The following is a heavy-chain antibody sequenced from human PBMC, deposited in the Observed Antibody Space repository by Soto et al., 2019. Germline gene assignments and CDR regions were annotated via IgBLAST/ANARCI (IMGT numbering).Heavy chain of an antibody. CDR3: ARGEQYSGRIFDY. Sequence: SQTLSLTCGVTGDSVSSNSAGWSWVRQSPSRGLEWLGRTYYRYKWYYEYAVSVRGRITINPDTSKNQYSLQVNSVTPEDTAVYFCARGEQYSGRIFDYRGQGPPVTAPS. V-gene: IGHV6-1*01. CDR2: TYYRYKWYY. D-gene: IGHD1-26*01. J-gene: IGHJ4*01. CDR1: GDSVSSNSAG.